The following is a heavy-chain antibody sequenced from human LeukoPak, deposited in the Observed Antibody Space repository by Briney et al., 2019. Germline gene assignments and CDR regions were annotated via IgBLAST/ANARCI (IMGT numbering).Heavy chain of an antibody. J-gene: IGHJ4*02. CDR2: INHSGST. Sequence: SETLSLTCAVYGGSFSGYYWSWIRQPPGKGLELIGEINHSGSTNYNPSLKSRVTISVDTSKNQFSLKLSSVTAVDTAVYYCAREGGREYSRGWYYFDYWGQGTLVTVSS. V-gene: IGHV4-34*01. D-gene: IGHD6-19*01. CDR1: GGSFSGYY. CDR3: AREGGREYSRGWYYFDY.